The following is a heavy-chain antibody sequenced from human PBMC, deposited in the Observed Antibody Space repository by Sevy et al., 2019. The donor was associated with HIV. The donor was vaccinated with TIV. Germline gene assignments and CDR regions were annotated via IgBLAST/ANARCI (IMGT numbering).Heavy chain of an antibody. CDR2: ISYDGIIK. J-gene: IGHJ4*02. CDR1: GFTFNTDA. D-gene: IGHD6-19*01. CDR3: AREGEYTSAWSPGNH. Sequence: GGSLRLSCAASGFTFNTDAMHWVRQAPGKGLEWVALISYDGIIKYYADSVKGRLTISRDNSKNTLSLQMNSLRVEDTAVYYCAREGEYTSAWSPGNHWGQGTLVTVSS. V-gene: IGHV3-30*04.